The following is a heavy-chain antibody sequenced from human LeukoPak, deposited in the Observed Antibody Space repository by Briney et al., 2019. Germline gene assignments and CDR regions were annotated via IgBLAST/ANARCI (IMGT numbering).Heavy chain of an antibody. CDR1: GYTFTSYD. CDR2: MNPNSGNT. D-gene: IGHD3-22*01. CDR3: ARGRTTYYYDSSGYSN. J-gene: IGHJ4*02. V-gene: IGHV1-8*01. Sequence: GASVKVSCKASGYTFTSYDINWVRQATGQGLEWMGWMNPNSGNTGYAQKFQGRVTMTRNTSISTAYMELSSLRSEDTAVYYCARGRTTYYYDSSGYSNWGQGTLVTVSS.